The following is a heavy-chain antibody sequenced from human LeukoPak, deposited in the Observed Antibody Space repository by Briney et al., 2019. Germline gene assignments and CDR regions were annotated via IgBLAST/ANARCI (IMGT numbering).Heavy chain of an antibody. V-gene: IGHV1-69*04. D-gene: IGHD3-3*01. CDR2: IIPILGIA. Sequence: SVKVSCKASGGTFSIYAISWVRQAPGQGLEWMGRIIPILGIANYAQKFQGRVTITADKSTSTAYMELSSLRSEDTAVYYCARESADAYFDYWGQGTLVTVSS. J-gene: IGHJ4*02. CDR1: GGTFSIYA. CDR3: ARESADAYFDY.